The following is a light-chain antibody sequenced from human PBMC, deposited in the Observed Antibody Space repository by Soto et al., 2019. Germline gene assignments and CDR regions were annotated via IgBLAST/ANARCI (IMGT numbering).Light chain of an antibody. CDR3: QQYNNWPRP. V-gene: IGKV3-15*01. J-gene: IGKJ1*01. Sequence: EIVMTQSPATLSVSPGERATLSCRASQSVSSNLAWYQQKPGQAPRLLIYGASTRATGIPARFSGSGSGTEFTLTISSLQSEDFAVYYCQQYNNWPRPFGQGTKGEIK. CDR1: QSVSSN. CDR2: GAS.